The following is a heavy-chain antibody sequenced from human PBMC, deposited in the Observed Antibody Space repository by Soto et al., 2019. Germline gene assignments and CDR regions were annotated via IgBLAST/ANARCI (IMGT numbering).Heavy chain of an antibody. CDR1: GFTFSSYA. D-gene: IGHD3-10*01. Sequence: PGESLKISCAASGFTFSSYAMSWVRQAPGKGLEWVSAISGSGGSTYYADSVKGRFTISRDNSKNTLYLQMNSLRAEDTAVYYCAKGRTVRALKYNWFDPWGQGTLVTVSS. J-gene: IGHJ5*02. CDR3: AKGRTVRALKYNWFDP. V-gene: IGHV3-23*01. CDR2: ISGSGGST.